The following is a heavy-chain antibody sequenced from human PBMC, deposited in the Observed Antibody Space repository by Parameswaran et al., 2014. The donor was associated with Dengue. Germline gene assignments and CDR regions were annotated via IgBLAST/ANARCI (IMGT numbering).Heavy chain of an antibody. CDR3: ARVDFDWLGWFDP. V-gene: IGHV4-59*01. Sequence: RWIRQPPGKGLEWIGYIYYSGSTNYNPSLKSRVTISVDTSKNQFSLKLSSVTAADTAVYYCARVDFDWLGWFDPWGQGTLVTVSS. J-gene: IGHJ5*02. CDR2: IYYSGST. D-gene: IGHD3-9*01.